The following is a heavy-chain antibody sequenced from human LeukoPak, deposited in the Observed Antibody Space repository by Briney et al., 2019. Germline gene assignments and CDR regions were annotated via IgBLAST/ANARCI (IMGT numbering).Heavy chain of an antibody. Sequence: SGTLSLTCGVSGGSISNTNWWRWGRQPPGQGLEWIGEISLTGLTHYNPSLESRVTLSLDNSKNQLSLNLPSVTAAATAVYYCSSEHGAFSPFGYWGQGTLVTVLS. CDR3: SSEHGAFSPFGY. V-gene: IGHV4-4*02. J-gene: IGHJ4*02. CDR2: ISLTGLT. CDR1: GGSISNTNW. D-gene: IGHD3-16*01.